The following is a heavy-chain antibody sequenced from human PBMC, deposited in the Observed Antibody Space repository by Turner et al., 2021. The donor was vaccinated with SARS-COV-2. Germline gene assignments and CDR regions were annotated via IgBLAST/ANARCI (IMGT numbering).Heavy chain of an antibody. V-gene: IGHV3-21*01. J-gene: IGHJ5*02. CDR3: ARGTYYYDSSVYSGTNWFDP. CDR2: MSSSSRYI. CDR1: GLLCRRYT. Sequence: EVQLEESGGGLVKPGGSLTLRCPAAGLLCRRYTMYWVRQAQGKGLEWVSSMSSSSRYIIYADSEKGRFTISRDNAKNSLYMQMNSLRAEDTAGYYCARGTYYYDSSVYSGTNWFDPWGQGTLVTVSS. D-gene: IGHD3-22*01.